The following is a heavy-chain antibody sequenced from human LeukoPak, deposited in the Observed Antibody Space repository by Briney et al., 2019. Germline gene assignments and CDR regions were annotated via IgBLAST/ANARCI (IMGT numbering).Heavy chain of an antibody. J-gene: IGHJ5*02. CDR1: GGSISSGGYY. CDR2: IYHSGST. D-gene: IGHD4-11*01. V-gene: IGHV4-30-2*01. Sequence: PSQTLSLTCTVSGGSISSGGYYWSWIRQPPGKGLEWIGYIYHSGSTYYNPSLKSRVTISVDRSKNQFSLKLSSVTAADTAVYYCARESGYSNWFDPWGQGTLVTVSS. CDR3: ARESGYSNWFDP.